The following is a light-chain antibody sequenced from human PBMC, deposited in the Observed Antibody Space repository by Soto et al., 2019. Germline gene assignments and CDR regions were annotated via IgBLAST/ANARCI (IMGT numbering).Light chain of an antibody. V-gene: IGKV3-15*01. CDR2: GAS. CDR3: QQYNNWPT. Sequence: EVVMSQSPATVSLSPGESAALSCRASQSVYSNVAWYQRKPGQAHRLLSYGASTRATGIPARFSGSGSGIQFTLTISSLRSEDVAVYYSQQYNNWPTFGQGTKLE. J-gene: IGKJ1*01. CDR1: QSVYSN.